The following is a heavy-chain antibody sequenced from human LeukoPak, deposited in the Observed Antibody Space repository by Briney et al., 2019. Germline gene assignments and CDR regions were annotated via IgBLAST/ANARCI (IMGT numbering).Heavy chain of an antibody. CDR2: IKAKAHGGTI. V-gene: IGHV3-15*01. D-gene: IGHD1-26*01. CDR1: GFTFSDYS. J-gene: IGHJ4*02. Sequence: NPGGSLRLSCAASGFTFSDYSMNWVRQAPGKGLEWVGRIKAKAHGGTIEYAAPVKGRFTISRDDSKNTLYLQMNSLKTEDTAVYYCTTDGVSVEGATYDNWGQGTLVSVSS. CDR3: TTDGVSVEGATYDN.